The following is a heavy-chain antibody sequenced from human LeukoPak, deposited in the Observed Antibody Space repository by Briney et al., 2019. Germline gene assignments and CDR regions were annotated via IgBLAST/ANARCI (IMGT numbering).Heavy chain of an antibody. CDR1: GFTFSSYG. V-gene: IGHV3-30*18. J-gene: IGHJ4*02. D-gene: IGHD6-19*01. CDR3: AKRDFVRGSGWYFDY. Sequence: GGSLRLSCAASGFTFSSYGTHWVRQAPGKGLEWVAVISYDGSNKYYADSVKGRFTISRDNSKNTLYLQMNSLRAEDTAVYYCAKRDFVRGSGWYFDYWGQGTLVTVSS. CDR2: ISYDGSNK.